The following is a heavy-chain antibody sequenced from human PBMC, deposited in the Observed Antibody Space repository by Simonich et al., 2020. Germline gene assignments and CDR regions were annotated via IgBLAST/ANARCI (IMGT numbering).Heavy chain of an antibody. Sequence: QVQLVQSGAEVKKPGASVKVSCKASGYTFTSYGISWVRQAPGQGLEWMGWSSAFNGNTNYAHKLQVRVTMTTDTATSTAYMELRSLRSDDTAVYYCARASRGTWWYYYFDYWGQGTLVTVSS. CDR1: GYTFTSYG. CDR3: ARASRGTWWYYYFDY. V-gene: IGHV1-18*01. CDR2: SSAFNGNT. D-gene: IGHD2-15*01. J-gene: IGHJ4*02.